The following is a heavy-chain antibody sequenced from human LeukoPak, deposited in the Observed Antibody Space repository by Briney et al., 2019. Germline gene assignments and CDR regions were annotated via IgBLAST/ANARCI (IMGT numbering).Heavy chain of an antibody. J-gene: IGHJ6*04. D-gene: IGHD3-10*02. CDR2: ITTSSSYI. V-gene: IGHV3-21*01. CDR3: AELVITMIGGV. CDR1: GFTFSTYY. Sequence: GGSLRLACAASGFTFSTYYMNWVRQAPGKGLEWVSSITTSSSYIYYADSVKGRFSISRDNAKNSLYLQMNSLRAEDTAVYYCAELVITMIGGVWGKGTTVTISS.